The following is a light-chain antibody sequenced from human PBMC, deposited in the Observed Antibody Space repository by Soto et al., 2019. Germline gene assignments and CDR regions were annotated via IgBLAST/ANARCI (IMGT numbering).Light chain of an antibody. Sequence: DIQMTQSPSSVSASVGDRVTITCRASQGISSWLAWYQQRPGKAPKLLMYAAVNLQSGVPSRFSGSGSGTEFTLTISSLQPEDFGTYFCQQANSFPWTFGQGTKVEIK. CDR2: AAV. J-gene: IGKJ1*01. CDR1: QGISSW. V-gene: IGKV1-12*02. CDR3: QQANSFPWT.